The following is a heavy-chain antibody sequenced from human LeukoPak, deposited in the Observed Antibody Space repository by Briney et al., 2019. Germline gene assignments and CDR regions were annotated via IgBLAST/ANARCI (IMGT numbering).Heavy chain of an antibody. D-gene: IGHD6-19*01. J-gene: IGHJ6*03. CDR2: INWNSGRM. CDR1: GLTFSKGW. CDR3: AKDGQRRAVSVVTYMDV. Sequence: GGSLRLSCAASGLTFSKGWMTWVRQAPGKGLEWVSTINWNSGRMEYADSVKGRFTISRDNAKNSLYLQMNSLRDEDTALYYCAKDGQRRAVSVVTYMDVWGKGTTVTVSS. V-gene: IGHV3-9*01.